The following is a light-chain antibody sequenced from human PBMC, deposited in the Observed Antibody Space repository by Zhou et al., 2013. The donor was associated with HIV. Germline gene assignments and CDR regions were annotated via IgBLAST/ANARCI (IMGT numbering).Light chain of an antibody. CDR1: QSISKY. CDR2: AAS. CDR3: QQSYSTPG. J-gene: IGKJ1*01. V-gene: IGKV1-39*01. Sequence: DIQMTQSPSSLSASVGDRVTITCRASQSISKYLNWYQQRPGKAPKLLIYAASSLQSGVPSRFSGSGSGTDFTLTISSLLPEDFATYYCQQSYSTPGFGQGTKVEIK.